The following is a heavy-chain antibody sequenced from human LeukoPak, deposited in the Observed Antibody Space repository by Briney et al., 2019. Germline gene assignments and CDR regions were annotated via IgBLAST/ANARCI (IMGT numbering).Heavy chain of an antibody. CDR3: ARRREGGLDY. D-gene: IGHD3-16*01. Sequence: SETLSLTCTVSGGSISSYYWSWVRQPPGKGLEWIGFVYYTGSTNYSPSLKSRVTISVDTSKNQFSLKLSSVTAADTAVYYCARRREGGLDYWGQGTLVTVSS. CDR1: GGSISSYY. J-gene: IGHJ4*02. CDR2: VYYTGST. V-gene: IGHV4-59*01.